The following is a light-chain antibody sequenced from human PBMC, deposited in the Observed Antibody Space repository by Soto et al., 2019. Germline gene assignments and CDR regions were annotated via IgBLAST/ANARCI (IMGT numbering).Light chain of an antibody. V-gene: IGLV2-11*01. Sequence: QSALTQPRSLSGSPGQSVTISCTGTSGDVGGYNYVAWYQQRAGEAPELMIYDVIKRPSGVPDRFSGSKSGNTAFLTISALKSEDGADYYCCSYAGSYFWVFGGGTKLTVL. J-gene: IGLJ3*02. CDR2: DVI. CDR1: SGDVGGYNY. CDR3: CSYAGSYFWV.